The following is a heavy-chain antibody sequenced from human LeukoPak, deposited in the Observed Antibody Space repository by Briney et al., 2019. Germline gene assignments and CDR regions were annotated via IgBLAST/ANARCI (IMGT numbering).Heavy chain of an antibody. CDR2: IYYSGST. V-gene: IGHV4-39*07. CDR1: GGSISSSSYY. D-gene: IGHD6-19*01. CDR3: AREIRPKQWLVDYFDY. J-gene: IGHJ4*02. Sequence: SEALSLTCILSGGSISSSSYYWGWIRQPPGKGLEWIGSIYYSGSTYYNPSLKSRVTTSVDTSKNQFSLKLSSVTAADTAVYYCAREIRPKQWLVDYFDYWGQGTLVTVSS.